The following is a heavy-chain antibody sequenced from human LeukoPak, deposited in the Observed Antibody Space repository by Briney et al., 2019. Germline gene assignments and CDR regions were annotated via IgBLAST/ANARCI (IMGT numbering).Heavy chain of an antibody. D-gene: IGHD3-10*01. V-gene: IGHV3-33*01. CDR2: IWYDGSNK. CDR1: GFTFSSYG. J-gene: IGHJ4*02. CDR3: ARNMVRGVTAEKGAFDS. Sequence: GGSLRLSCAASGFTFSSYGMHWVRQAPGKGLEWVTVIWYDGSNKYYADSVKGRFTISRDNSKNTLYLQMNSLRAEDTAVYYCARNMVRGVTAEKGAFDSWGQGTLVTVSS.